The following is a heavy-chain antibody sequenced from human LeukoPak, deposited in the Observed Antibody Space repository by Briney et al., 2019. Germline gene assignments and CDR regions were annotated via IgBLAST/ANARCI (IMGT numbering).Heavy chain of an antibody. J-gene: IGHJ4*02. D-gene: IGHD4-23*01. CDR1: GFTFSSYG. CDR3: ANGDDYGGDY. Sequence: PGGSLRLSCAASGFTFSSYGMHWVRQAPGKGLEWVAVISYDGSNKYYADSVKGRFTTSRDNSKNTLYLQMNSLRAEDTAVYYCANGDDYGGDYWGQGTLVTVSS. CDR2: ISYDGSNK. V-gene: IGHV3-30*18.